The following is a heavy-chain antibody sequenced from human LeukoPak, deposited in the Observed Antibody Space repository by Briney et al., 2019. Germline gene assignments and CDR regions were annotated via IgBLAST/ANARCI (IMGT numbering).Heavy chain of an antibody. Sequence: KPGGSLRLSCAASGFTFSDHHMSWIRQAPGKGLEWVSYISGSGSTIYYADAVKGRFTISRENAKNSLYLQMNSLRAEDTAVYYCARENSNNYYYYMDVWGKGTTVTVSS. J-gene: IGHJ6*03. CDR2: ISGSGSTI. CDR3: ARENSNNYYYYMDV. V-gene: IGHV3-11*01. D-gene: IGHD4-11*01. CDR1: GFTFSDHH.